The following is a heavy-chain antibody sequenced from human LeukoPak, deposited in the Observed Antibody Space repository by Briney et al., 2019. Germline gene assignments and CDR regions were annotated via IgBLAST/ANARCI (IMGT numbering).Heavy chain of an antibody. D-gene: IGHD1-26*01. Sequence: GGSLRLSCTASGFTFSNNAMHWVRQAPGKGLEWVAFISYDGSDKFYADSVRGRFTISRDNPKNTLFVQMNSLRAEDTAVYYCAREHGSSGSSSFDCWGLGTLVTDSS. CDR2: ISYDGSDK. CDR1: GFTFSNNA. CDR3: AREHGSSGSSSFDC. J-gene: IGHJ4*02. V-gene: IGHV3-30*03.